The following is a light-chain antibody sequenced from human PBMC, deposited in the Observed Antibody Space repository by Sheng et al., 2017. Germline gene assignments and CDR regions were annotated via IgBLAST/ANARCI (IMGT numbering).Light chain of an antibody. CDR1: QTISSY. Sequence: DIQMTQSPSSLSAFVGDRVSITCRASQTISSYLNWYQQKPGKAPKLLIYTASSLQSGVPSRFSGSGSGTDFTLTISSLQPEDFASYYCQQSYSIPHTFGQGTKLEIK. CDR3: QQSYSIPHT. V-gene: IGKV1-39*01. CDR2: TAS. J-gene: IGKJ2*01.